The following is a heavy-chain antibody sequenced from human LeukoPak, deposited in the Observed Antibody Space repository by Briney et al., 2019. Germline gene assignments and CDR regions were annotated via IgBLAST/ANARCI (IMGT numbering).Heavy chain of an antibody. V-gene: IGHV4-30-2*01. D-gene: IGHD3-10*01. J-gene: IGHJ4*02. CDR1: GGSISSGGYY. CDR3: ASLLYGSGSSLDY. Sequence: SQTLSLTCTVSGGSISSGGYYWSWIRQPPGKGLEWIGYIYHSGSTYYNPSLKSRVTISVDRSKNQFSLKLSSVTAADTAVYYCASLLYGSGSSLDYRGQGTLVTVSS. CDR2: IYHSGST.